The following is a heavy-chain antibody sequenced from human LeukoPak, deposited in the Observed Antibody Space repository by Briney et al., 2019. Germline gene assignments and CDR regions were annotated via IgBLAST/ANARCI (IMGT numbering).Heavy chain of an antibody. CDR2: IYYSGST. V-gene: IGHV4-39*07. D-gene: IGHD1-1*01. CDR3: ARETKTGTTDYYFDY. CDR1: GGSISSSSYY. J-gene: IGHJ4*02. Sequence: SETLSLTCTVSGGSISSSSYYWGWIRQPPGKGLEWIGSIYYSGSTYYNPSLKSRVTISVDTSKNQFSLKLSSVTAADTAVYYCARETKTGTTDYYFDYWGQGTLVTVSS.